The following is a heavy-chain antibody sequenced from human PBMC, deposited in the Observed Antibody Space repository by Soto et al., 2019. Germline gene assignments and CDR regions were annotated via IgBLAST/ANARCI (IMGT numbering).Heavy chain of an antibody. CDR3: ARVSIPGFGYYYGMDV. CDR1: GFTFSSYA. D-gene: IGHD3-9*01. J-gene: IGHJ6*02. V-gene: IGHV3-30-3*01. Sequence: QVQLVESGGGVVQPGRSLRLSCAASGFTFSSYAMHWVRQAQGKGLGGGAVISYDGSNKYYADSVKGRFTISRDNSKNTLYLQMNSLRAEDTAVYYCARVSIPGFGYYYGMDVWGQGTTVTVSS. CDR2: ISYDGSNK.